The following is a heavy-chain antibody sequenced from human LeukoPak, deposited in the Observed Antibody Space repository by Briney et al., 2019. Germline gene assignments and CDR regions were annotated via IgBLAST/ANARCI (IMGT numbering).Heavy chain of an antibody. CDR2: ISGSGGST. CDR1: GFTFSSYA. Sequence: GGSLRLSCAASGFTFSSYAMSWVRQAPGKGLEWVSAISGSGGSTYYADSVKGRFTISRDNAKNSLYLQMNSLRAEDTAVYYCARDRYYDSSGYLDYWGQGTLVTVSS. J-gene: IGHJ4*02. V-gene: IGHV3-23*01. CDR3: ARDRYYDSSGYLDY. D-gene: IGHD3-22*01.